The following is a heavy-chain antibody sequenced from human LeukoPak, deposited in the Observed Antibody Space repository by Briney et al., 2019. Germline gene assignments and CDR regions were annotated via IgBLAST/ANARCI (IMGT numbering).Heavy chain of an antibody. Sequence: GGSLRLSCAASGFTFSSYSMNWVRQAPGKGLEWVSSISSSSSYIYYADSVKGRFTISRDNAKNSLYLQMNSLRAEDTAVYYCARDGHYSNYEDYYYYYMDVWGKGTTVTVSS. CDR3: ARDGHYSNYEDYYYYYMDV. D-gene: IGHD4-11*01. V-gene: IGHV3-21*01. CDR2: ISSSSSYI. J-gene: IGHJ6*03. CDR1: GFTFSSYS.